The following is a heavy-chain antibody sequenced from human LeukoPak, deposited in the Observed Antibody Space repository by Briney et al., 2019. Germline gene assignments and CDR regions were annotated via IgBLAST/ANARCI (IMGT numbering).Heavy chain of an antibody. V-gene: IGHV4-61*01. D-gene: IGHD6-13*01. Sequence: PSQTLSLTCTVSGGSISSGSYYWSWIRQPPGKGLEWIGYIYYSGSTNYNPSLKSRVTISVDTSKNQFSLKLSSVTAADTAVYYCARLIAAAGTVVSYYYYMDVWGKGTTVTVSS. CDR1: GGSISSGSYY. CDR3: ARLIAAAGTVVSYYYYMDV. CDR2: IYYSGST. J-gene: IGHJ6*03.